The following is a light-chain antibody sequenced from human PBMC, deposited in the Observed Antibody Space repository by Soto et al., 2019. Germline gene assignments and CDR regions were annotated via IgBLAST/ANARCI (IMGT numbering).Light chain of an antibody. V-gene: IGLV2-23*01. CDR3: CSYAGNSTPYV. Sequence: QSALTQPASVSGSPGQSITISCTGTSSDVGSYNLVSWYQQHPGKAPKLIIYEGSKRPSGVSNRFSGSKSGNTASLTISGLQAEDEADYYCCSYAGNSTPYVFGSGTKVTVL. J-gene: IGLJ1*01. CDR2: EGS. CDR1: SSDVGSYNL.